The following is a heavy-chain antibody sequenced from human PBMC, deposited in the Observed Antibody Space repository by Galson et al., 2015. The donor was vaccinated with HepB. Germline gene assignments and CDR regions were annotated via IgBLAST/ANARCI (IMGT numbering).Heavy chain of an antibody. J-gene: IGHJ3*02. V-gene: IGHV3-9*01. D-gene: IGHD3-10*01. CDR1: GFTFDDYA. CDR2: ISWNSGSI. Sequence: SLRLSCAASGFTFDDYAMHWVRQAPGKGLEWVSGISWNSGSIGYADSVKGRFTISRDNAKNSLYLQMNSLRAEDTALYYCAKGHVGADAFDIWGQGTMVTVSS. CDR3: AKGHVGADAFDI.